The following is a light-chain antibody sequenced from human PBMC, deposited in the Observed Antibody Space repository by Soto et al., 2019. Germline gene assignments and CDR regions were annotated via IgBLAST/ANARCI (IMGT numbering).Light chain of an antibody. V-gene: IGLV2-14*01. CDR1: SSDVGNYKY. CDR2: EVS. Sequence: QSVLTQPASVSGSPGQSITISCTGTSSDVGNYKYVSWYQQHPGKAPKLMIYEVSNRPSGVSNRFSGSKSGNTASLTISGLQAEDETDYYCSSFTTSSSLVVFGGGTQLTVL. CDR3: SSFTTSSSLVV. J-gene: IGLJ2*01.